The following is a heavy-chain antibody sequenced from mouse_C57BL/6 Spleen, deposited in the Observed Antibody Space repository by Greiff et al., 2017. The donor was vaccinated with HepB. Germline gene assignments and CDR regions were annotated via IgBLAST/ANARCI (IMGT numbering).Heavy chain of an antibody. CDR3: TRDRIYYYGSSYEDWFAY. Sequence: EVQVVESGEGLVKPGGSLKLSCAASGFTFSSYAMSWVRQTPEKRLEWVAYISSGGDYIYYADTVKGRFPISRDNARNTLYLQMSSMKSEDTAMYYCTRDRIYYYGSSYEDWFAYWGQGTLVTVSA. J-gene: IGHJ3*01. CDR2: ISSGGDYI. CDR1: GFTFSSYA. V-gene: IGHV5-9-1*02. D-gene: IGHD1-1*01.